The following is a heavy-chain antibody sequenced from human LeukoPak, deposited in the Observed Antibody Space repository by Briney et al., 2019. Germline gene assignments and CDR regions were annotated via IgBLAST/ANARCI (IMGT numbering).Heavy chain of an antibody. CDR2: ISSSGSTI. J-gene: IGHJ4*02. CDR1: GFTFSSYE. D-gene: IGHD6-19*01. V-gene: IGHV3-48*03. CDR3: ARLESSGWYRFDC. Sequence: GGSLRLSCAASGFTFSSYEMNWVRQPPGKGLEWVSYISSSGSTIYYADSVKGRFTISKDNAKNSLYLQMNSLRVEDTGLYYCARLESSGWYRFDCWGQGTLVTVSS.